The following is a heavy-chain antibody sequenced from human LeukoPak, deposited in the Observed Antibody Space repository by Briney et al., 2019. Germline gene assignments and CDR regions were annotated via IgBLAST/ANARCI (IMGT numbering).Heavy chain of an antibody. J-gene: IGHJ4*02. CDR3: AKDLSPYSGYDPFDY. Sequence: GGSLRLSCAASGFTFNDYWMHWVRQAPGKGLEWVSTIRSNGDTTYNADSVKGRFTISRDNSKNTLYLQMNSLRAEDTAVYCCAKDLSPYSGYDPFDYWGQGTLVTVSS. CDR1: GFTFNDYW. CDR2: IRSNGDTT. V-gene: IGHV3-23*01. D-gene: IGHD5-12*01.